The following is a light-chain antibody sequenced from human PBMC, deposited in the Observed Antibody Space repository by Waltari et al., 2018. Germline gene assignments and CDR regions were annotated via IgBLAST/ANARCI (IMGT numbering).Light chain of an antibody. CDR2: HVS. CDR1: SSDVGDYKY. V-gene: IGLV2-14*03. Sequence: QSALTQPASVSGSPGQSITISCTATSSDVGDYKYVSWYQQHPGKVPQLLIYHVSNQPSGISYRFSGSKSGYTSSLTISGLQAEDEADYYCSSYTTRSTRVFGTGTKVTVL. J-gene: IGLJ1*01. CDR3: SSYTTRSTRV.